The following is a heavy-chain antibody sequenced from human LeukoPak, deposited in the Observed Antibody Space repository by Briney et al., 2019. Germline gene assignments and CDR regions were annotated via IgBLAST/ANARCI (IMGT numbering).Heavy chain of an antibody. CDR2: ISINGGST. Sequence: GGSLRLSRSASGFTFSSYAMHWVRQAPGKGLEYVSGISINGGSTDYADSVKGRFAISRDNSKNTVYLQMSSLRAEDTAVYYCVKESRVVRGVIMDAFDMWGQGTMVTVSS. CDR1: GFTFSSYA. V-gene: IGHV3-64D*06. D-gene: IGHD3-10*01. CDR3: VKESRVVRGVIMDAFDM. J-gene: IGHJ3*02.